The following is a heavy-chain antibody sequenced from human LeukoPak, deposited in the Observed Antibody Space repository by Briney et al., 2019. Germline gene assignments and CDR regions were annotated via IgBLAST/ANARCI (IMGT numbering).Heavy chain of an antibody. CDR2: IKQDGSEK. CDR3: ARAVGVLWFGELLSGNWFDP. D-gene: IGHD3-10*01. Sequence: GGSLRLSCAASGFTFSSYSMNWVRQAPGKGLEWVANIKQDGSEKYYVDSVKGRFTISRDNAKNSLYLQMNSLRAEDTAVYYCARAVGVLWFGELLSGNWFDPWGQGTLVTVSS. J-gene: IGHJ5*02. CDR1: GFTFSSYS. V-gene: IGHV3-7*03.